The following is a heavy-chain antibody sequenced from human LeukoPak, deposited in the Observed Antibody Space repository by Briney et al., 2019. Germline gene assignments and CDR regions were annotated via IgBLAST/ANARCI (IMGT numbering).Heavy chain of an antibody. J-gene: IGHJ6*03. Sequence: SETLSLTCTVSGGSISSYYWSWIRQPPGKGLEWIGYIYYSGSTNYNPSLKSRVTISVDTSKNQFSLKLSSVTAADTAVYYCARTTEGGYTYDYYYYYYMDVWGKGTTVTVSS. V-gene: IGHV4-59*01. CDR2: IYYSGST. CDR1: GGSISSYY. CDR3: ARTTEGGYTYDYYYYYYMDV. D-gene: IGHD5-18*01.